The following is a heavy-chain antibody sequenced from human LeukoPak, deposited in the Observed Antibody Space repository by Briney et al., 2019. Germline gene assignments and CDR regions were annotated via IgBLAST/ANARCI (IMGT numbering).Heavy chain of an antibody. V-gene: IGHV3-23*01. D-gene: IGHD4-17*01. CDR2: ISGSGGSA. CDR3: AKADYGDFVRPSDY. Sequence: GGSLRLSCAASGFTFSSYAMSWVRQAPGKGLEWVSAISGSGGSAYYADSVKGRFTISRDNSKNTLYLQMNSLRAEDTAVYYCAKADYGDFVRPSDYWGQGTLVTVSS. J-gene: IGHJ4*02. CDR1: GFTFSSYA.